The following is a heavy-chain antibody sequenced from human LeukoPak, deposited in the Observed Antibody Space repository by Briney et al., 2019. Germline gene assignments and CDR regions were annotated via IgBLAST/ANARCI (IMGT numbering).Heavy chain of an antibody. CDR1: GFTFNNYA. J-gene: IGHJ4*02. V-gene: IGHV3-23*01. CDR2: ISGSGGST. D-gene: IGHD3-22*01. Sequence: GGSLRLSCAASGFTFNNYAMSWVRQAPGKGLEWVSVISGSGGSTYYADSVKGRFTISRDNSKNTLYLQMNSLRDEDTAVYHCAKDLDSTGYYSYGYWGHGYWGQGTLVTVSS. CDR3: AKDLDSTGYYSYGYWGHGY.